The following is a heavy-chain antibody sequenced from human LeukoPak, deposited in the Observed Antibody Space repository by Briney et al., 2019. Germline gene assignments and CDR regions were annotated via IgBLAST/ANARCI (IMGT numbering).Heavy chain of an antibody. CDR2: IYHRENT. Sequence: SETLSLTCAVSGVSISSANWCSWVRQPPGKGLEWIAEIYHRENTNYNPSLKSRVTISIDKSKSQFSLKLNSVTAADTAVYYCARATYYDAVTGYYPFDYWGQGTLVTVSS. CDR1: GVSISSANW. J-gene: IGHJ4*02. D-gene: IGHD3-9*01. CDR3: ARATYYDAVTGYYPFDY. V-gene: IGHV4-4*02.